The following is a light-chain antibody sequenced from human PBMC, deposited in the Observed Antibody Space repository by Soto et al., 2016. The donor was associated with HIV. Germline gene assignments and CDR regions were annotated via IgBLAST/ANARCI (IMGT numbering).Light chain of an antibody. V-gene: IGKV1-NL1*01. Sequence: DIQLTQSPSFLSASVGVRVTITCRASQGISSYLAWYQQKPGKAPKLLIYAASRLQGGVPSRFSGSGSRTDYTLTISSLQPEDFATYYCQQYYSAPWTFGQGTKVEIK. CDR1: QGISSY. J-gene: IGKJ1*01. CDR2: AAS. CDR3: QQYYSAPWT.